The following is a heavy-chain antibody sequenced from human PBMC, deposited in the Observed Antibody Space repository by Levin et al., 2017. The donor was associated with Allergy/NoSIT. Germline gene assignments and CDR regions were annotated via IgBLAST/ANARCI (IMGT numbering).Heavy chain of an antibody. CDR3: ARTPLTTVVTGYYFDY. CDR2: IYYSGST. D-gene: IGHD4-23*01. J-gene: IGHJ4*02. Sequence: LRLSCTVSGGSISSGDYYWSWIRQPPGKGLEWIGYIYYSGSTYYNPSLKSRVTISVDTSKNQFSLKLSSVTAADTAVYYCARTPLTTVVTGYYFDYWGQGTLVTVSS. CDR1: GGSISSGDYY. V-gene: IGHV4-30-4*01.